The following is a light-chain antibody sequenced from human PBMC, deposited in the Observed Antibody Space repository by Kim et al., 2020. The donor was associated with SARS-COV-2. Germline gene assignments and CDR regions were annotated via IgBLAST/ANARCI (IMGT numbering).Light chain of an antibody. J-gene: IGLJ3*02. Sequence: VAPGNTASITCGGDNIGAKSVHWDQQKPGQAPVVVIYYDSGRPSGIPGRFSGSNSGNTATLTISRVEAGDEADYYCQVWDRTSDRVFGGGTQLTVL. CDR2: YDS. V-gene: IGLV3-21*04. CDR3: QVWDRTSDRV. CDR1: NIGAKS.